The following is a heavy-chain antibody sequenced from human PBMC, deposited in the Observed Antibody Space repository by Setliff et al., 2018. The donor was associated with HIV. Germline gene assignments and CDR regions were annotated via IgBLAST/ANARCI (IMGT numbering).Heavy chain of an antibody. CDR1: GGSLGGYY. CDR3: ARVPVAGANWFDP. J-gene: IGHJ5*02. V-gene: IGHV4-4*07. CDR2: IDTSGGT. D-gene: IGHD2-21*01. Sequence: KASETLSLTCTVSGGSLGGYYWSWIRQPAGKGLEWIGRIDTSGGTDYNPSLRSRVTISVDTSKNQFSLKLISVTAADQGVYYCARVPVAGANWFDPWGLGTLVTVSS.